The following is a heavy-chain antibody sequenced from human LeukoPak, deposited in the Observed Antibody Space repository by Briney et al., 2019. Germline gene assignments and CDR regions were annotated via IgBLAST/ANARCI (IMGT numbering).Heavy chain of an antibody. V-gene: IGHV3-11*03. J-gene: IGHJ4*02. D-gene: IGHD6-19*01. CDR3: AKDHDYSSRPYYFDY. CDR1: GFIFSDYY. Sequence: GGSLRLSCAASGFIFSDYYMTWIRQAPGKGLEWVSDISSSRSYTNYADSVKGRFTISRDNSKNTLYLQMNSLRAEDTALYYCAKDHDYSSRPYYFDYWGQGTLVTVSS. CDR2: ISSSRSYT.